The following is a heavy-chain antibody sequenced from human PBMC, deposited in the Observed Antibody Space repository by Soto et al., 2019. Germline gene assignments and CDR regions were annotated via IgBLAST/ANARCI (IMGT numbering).Heavy chain of an antibody. D-gene: IGHD3-3*01. V-gene: IGHV2-5*02. CDR3: VRTYYAFWSGSPATSWFDF. CDR2: SYWDDDR. Sequence: QITLKESGPTLVKPTQTLTLTCTFSGFSLSSSGVGVGWIRQPPGKALEWLAVSYWDDDRRYSPSLKSRLTHTPDTSKNQVVLTMTNMGPVATDTYYCVRTYYAFWSGSPATSWFDFWGQGTLVTVSS. J-gene: IGHJ5*01. CDR1: GFSLSSSGVG.